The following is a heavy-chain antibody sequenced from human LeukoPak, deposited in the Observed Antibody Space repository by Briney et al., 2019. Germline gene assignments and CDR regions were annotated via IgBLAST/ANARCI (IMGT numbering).Heavy chain of an antibody. Sequence: SETLSLTCTVSGGFISSYYWSWIRQPPGKGLEWIGYIYYSGSTNYNPSLKSRVTISVDTSKNQFSLKLSSVTAADTAVYYCASIAKLGYWGQGTLVTVSS. CDR2: IYYSGST. CDR1: GGFISSYY. V-gene: IGHV4-59*01. CDR3: ASIAKLGY. J-gene: IGHJ4*02. D-gene: IGHD3-16*01.